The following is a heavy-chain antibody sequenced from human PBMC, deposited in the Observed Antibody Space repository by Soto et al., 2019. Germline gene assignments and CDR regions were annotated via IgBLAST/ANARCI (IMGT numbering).Heavy chain of an antibody. J-gene: IGHJ5*02. V-gene: IGHV1-46*01. CDR2: INPSTLGT. CDR1: GYTLTHYY. CDR3: ARVVRFCSSPSCRGRNWFDP. Sequence: ASVKVSCKASGYTLTHYYMHWVRQAPGQGPEWVGVINPSTLGTSYAQKFQGRVTMTRDTSTSTVYMELNSLISEDTAEYHCARVVRFCSSPSCRGRNWFDPWGQGTRVTVSS. D-gene: IGHD2-2*01.